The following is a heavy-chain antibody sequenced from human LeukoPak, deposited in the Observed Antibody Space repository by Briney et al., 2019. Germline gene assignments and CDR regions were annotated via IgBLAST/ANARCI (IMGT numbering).Heavy chain of an antibody. D-gene: IGHD4-17*01. Sequence: GGSLRLSCAASGFTFSSYGMHWVRQAPGKGLEWVAVISYDGSNKYYADSVKGRFTISRDNSKNTLYLQMNSLRAEDTAVYYCAKDRGDYGVYYYYGMDVWGQGTTVTVSS. CDR3: AKDRGDYGVYYYYGMDV. V-gene: IGHV3-30*18. CDR1: GFTFSSYG. J-gene: IGHJ6*02. CDR2: ISYDGSNK.